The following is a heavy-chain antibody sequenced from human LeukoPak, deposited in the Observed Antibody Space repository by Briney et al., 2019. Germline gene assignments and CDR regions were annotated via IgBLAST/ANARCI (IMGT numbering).Heavy chain of an antibody. CDR3: AKDRLPPTFGY. CDR2: ISGSGGST. Sequence: GGSLRLSCAASGFTFSSYGMNWVRQAPGKGPEWVSSISGSGGSTYYADSVKGRFTISRDNSKNTLYLQMNSLRAEDTAVYYCAKDRLPPTFGYWGQGTLVTVSS. D-gene: IGHD5-12*01. V-gene: IGHV3-23*01. J-gene: IGHJ4*02. CDR1: GFTFSSYG.